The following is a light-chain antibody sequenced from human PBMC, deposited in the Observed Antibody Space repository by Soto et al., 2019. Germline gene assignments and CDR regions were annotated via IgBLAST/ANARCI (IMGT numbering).Light chain of an antibody. CDR2: KAS. CDR1: QTISSW. V-gene: IGKV1-5*03. Sequence: DIHMTQSPSTLSASVGDRVTITCRVSQTISSWLAWYQQKPGKAPKLLIYKASSLESGVPSRFSGSGSGTEFTLTISSLQPDDFATYYCQQYNSFLTFGGGTKVEIK. CDR3: QQYNSFLT. J-gene: IGKJ4*01.